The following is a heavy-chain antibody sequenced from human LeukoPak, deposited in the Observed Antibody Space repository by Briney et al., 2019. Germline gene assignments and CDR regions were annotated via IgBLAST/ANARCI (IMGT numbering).Heavy chain of an antibody. D-gene: IGHD1-1*01. J-gene: IGHJ4*02. CDR1: GFTFSSYS. V-gene: IGHV3-23*01. Sequence: GGSLRLSCAASGFTFSSYSMNWVRQAPGKGLEWVSAISGSGGSTYYADSVKGRFTISRDNSKNTLYLQMNSLRAEDTAVYYCAKDRWDSNEDYFDYWGQGTLVTVSS. CDR2: ISGSGGST. CDR3: AKDRWDSNEDYFDY.